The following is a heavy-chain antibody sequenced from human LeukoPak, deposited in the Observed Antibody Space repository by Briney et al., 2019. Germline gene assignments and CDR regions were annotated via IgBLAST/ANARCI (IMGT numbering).Heavy chain of an antibody. Sequence: PGGSLRLSCAASGFTFSTYGMSWVRQAPGKGLEWVSAISASGGTTYYADSVKGRFTISRDNSKNTLYLQMNSLRAEDTALYYCAKDRRDGYFDYWGQGTLVTVSS. CDR2: ISASGGTT. J-gene: IGHJ4*02. V-gene: IGHV3-23*01. CDR1: GFTFSTYG. D-gene: IGHD5-24*01. CDR3: AKDRRDGYFDY.